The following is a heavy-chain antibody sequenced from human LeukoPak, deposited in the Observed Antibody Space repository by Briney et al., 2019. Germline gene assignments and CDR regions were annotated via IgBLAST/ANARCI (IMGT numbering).Heavy chain of an antibody. D-gene: IGHD6-19*01. CDR1: GGSISSGGYY. Sequence: SETLSLTCTVSGGSISSGGYYWSWIRQHPGKGLEWIGNIYYSGSTYYNPSLKSRVTISVDTSKNQFSLKLSSVTAADTAVYYCASRDIAVAGPFDYWGQGTLVTVSS. CDR3: ASRDIAVAGPFDY. CDR2: IYYSGST. V-gene: IGHV4-31*03. J-gene: IGHJ4*02.